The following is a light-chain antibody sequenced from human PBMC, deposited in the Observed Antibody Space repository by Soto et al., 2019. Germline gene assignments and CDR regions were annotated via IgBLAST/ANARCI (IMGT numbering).Light chain of an antibody. CDR2: FTS. Sequence: EIVLTQSPGTLSLSPGERATLSCRASQRVRRSYLPGYHQKHGQPPRLLIYFTSRRAPGIPDRFSGSGSGADFTPTIRRPEPEDFAVYYCQQYGSSPWTFGQGPKV. CDR3: QQYGSSPWT. CDR1: QRVRRSY. V-gene: IGKV3-20*01. J-gene: IGKJ1*01.